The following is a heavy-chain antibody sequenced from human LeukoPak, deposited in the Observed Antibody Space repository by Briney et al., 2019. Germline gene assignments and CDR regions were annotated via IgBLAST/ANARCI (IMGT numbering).Heavy chain of an antibody. D-gene: IGHD3-16*01. J-gene: IGHJ4*02. V-gene: IGHV3-7*04. CDR2: IKADGSEK. CDR1: GYTFSLYW. CDR3: ARAPWYGNSYAN. Sequence: TGGSLRLSCAASGYTFSLYWMIWVRQAPGKGLEWVADIKADGSEKRYVDSVKGRFTISRDNAKNSLYLQMNSLTAEDTAVYYCARAPWYGNSYANGGQGTLVTVSS.